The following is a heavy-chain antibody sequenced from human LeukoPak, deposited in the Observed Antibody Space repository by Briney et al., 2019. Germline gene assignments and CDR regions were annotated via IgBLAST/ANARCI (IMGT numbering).Heavy chain of an antibody. V-gene: IGHV4-61*01. CDR1: GGSVSSGRYY. CDR2: ISYSGST. Sequence: PSETLSLTCTVSGGSVSSGRYYWSWIRQPPGKGLEWIGYISYSGSTNYNHSLKSRVTISVDTSKNQFSLKLSSVTAADTAVYYCARSANRGGSGWYYLDYWGQGTLVTVSS. CDR3: ARSANRGGSGWYYLDY. J-gene: IGHJ4*02. D-gene: IGHD6-19*01.